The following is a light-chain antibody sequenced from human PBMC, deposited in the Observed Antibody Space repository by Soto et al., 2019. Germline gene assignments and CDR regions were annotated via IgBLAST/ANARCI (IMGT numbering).Light chain of an antibody. CDR3: QSYDSSIYVV. CDR2: EDN. J-gene: IGLJ2*01. V-gene: IGLV6-57*04. CDR1: SGSIASNY. Sequence: NFMLTQPHSVSESQGKTVTISCTRSSGSIASNYVQWYQQRPGSAPTTVIYEDNQRPSGVPDRFSGSIDSSSNSASLTISGLKTEDEADYYCQSYDSSIYVVFGGGTQLTVL.